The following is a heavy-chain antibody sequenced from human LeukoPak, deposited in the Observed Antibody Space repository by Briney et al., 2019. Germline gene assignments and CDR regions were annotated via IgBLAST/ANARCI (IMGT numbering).Heavy chain of an antibody. Sequence: SGTLSLTCDVSGGPVTSTNWWAWVRQPPGKGLEWIGVVHIDGSTNYNPSLKSPLSMSVDLSRNHISLKLTSVTAADTAVYYCAREGGFYRPLDYSGQGTLVTVSS. V-gene: IGHV4-4*02. CDR2: VHIDGST. CDR3: AREGGFYRPLDY. J-gene: IGHJ4*02. CDR1: GGPVTSTNW. D-gene: IGHD3-3*01.